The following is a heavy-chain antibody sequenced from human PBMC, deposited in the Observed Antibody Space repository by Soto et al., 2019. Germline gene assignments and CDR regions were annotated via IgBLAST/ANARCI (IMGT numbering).Heavy chain of an antibody. Sequence: SGKVPCNASGYIFTTYDVYWVRHAPGQRLEWMGRISAGNSNEKFSKKFQSRVTITREISATTTYMELSSLTSEETAVYYCATCIATAGTPGCWGQGTLDTVTS. CDR3: ATCIATAGTPGC. J-gene: IGHJ4*02. CDR2: ISAGNSNE. V-gene: IGHV1-3*01. CDR1: GYIFTTYD. D-gene: IGHD6-13*01.